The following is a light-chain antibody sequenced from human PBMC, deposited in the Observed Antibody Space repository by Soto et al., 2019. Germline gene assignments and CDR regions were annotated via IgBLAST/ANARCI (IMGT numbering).Light chain of an antibody. Sequence: IHMTQSPSSLSASVGDRVTITCRASQRITTYLNWYQQKPGKAPKLLISTAATLQGGVPSRFSGSESGTDFTLTITTLQPEDFATYFCQQSYSTPYTFGQGTKLEIK. CDR1: QRITTY. CDR3: QQSYSTPYT. CDR2: TAA. J-gene: IGKJ2*01. V-gene: IGKV1-39*01.